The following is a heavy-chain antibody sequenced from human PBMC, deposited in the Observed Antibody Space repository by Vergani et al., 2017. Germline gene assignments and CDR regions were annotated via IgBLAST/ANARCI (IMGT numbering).Heavy chain of an antibody. D-gene: IGHD3-9*01. CDR3: ARGDYGILTGYRY. CDR1: GYTFSNYY. CDR2: INPSGGHT. Sequence: QVQVVQSGAEVKKSGASVKVSCKTSGYTFSNYYMHWVRQAPGQGLEWMGIINPSGGHTNYAQKFQGIVTMTRDTSTSTVYIELSSLRSEDTAIYYCARGDYGILTGYRYWVQGTLVTVSS. J-gene: IGHJ4*02. V-gene: IGHV1-46*03.